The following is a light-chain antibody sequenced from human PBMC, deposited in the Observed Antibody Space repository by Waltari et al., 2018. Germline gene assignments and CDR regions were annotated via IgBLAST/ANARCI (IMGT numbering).Light chain of an antibody. V-gene: IGKV2-28*01. Sequence: DIVMTQSPLSLSVTPGEPASISCRSSQSLLHSSGNTFLDWYLQKPVQSPQRLIYLISNRASGVPDRFSGSGSGTDFTLKISRVEAEDVGVYFCMQARQTPWTFGQGTKVEIK. CDR2: LIS. CDR3: MQARQTPWT. CDR1: QSLLHSSGNTF. J-gene: IGKJ1*01.